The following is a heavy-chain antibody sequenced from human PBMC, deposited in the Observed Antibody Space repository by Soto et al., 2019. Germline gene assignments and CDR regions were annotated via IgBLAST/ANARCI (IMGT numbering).Heavy chain of an antibody. CDR1: GGSIISGGYC. V-gene: IGHV4-31*03. CDR2: IYYSGST. D-gene: IGHD3-22*01. Sequence: SETLSLTCTVSGGSIISGGYCFIWIGQHPGKGLEWIGYIYYSGSTYYNPSLKSRVTISVDTSKNRFSLKLSSVTAADTAVYYCARFPIYDSIGLDPWGQGTLVTVSS. J-gene: IGHJ5*02. CDR3: ARFPIYDSIGLDP.